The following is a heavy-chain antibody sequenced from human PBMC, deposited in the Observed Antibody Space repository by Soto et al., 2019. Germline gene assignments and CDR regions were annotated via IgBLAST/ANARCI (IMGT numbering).Heavy chain of an antibody. V-gene: IGHV3-53*01. Sequence: GGSLRLSCAASGFTVSSNYMSWVRQAPGKGLEWVSVIYSGGSTYYADSVKGRFTISRDNSKNTLYLQMNSLRAEDTAVYYCARGGPTASAAAAVPYYYYGMDVWGQGTTVTVSS. CDR1: GFTVSSNY. J-gene: IGHJ6*02. CDR3: ARGGPTASAAAAVPYYYYGMDV. CDR2: IYSGGST. D-gene: IGHD6-13*01.